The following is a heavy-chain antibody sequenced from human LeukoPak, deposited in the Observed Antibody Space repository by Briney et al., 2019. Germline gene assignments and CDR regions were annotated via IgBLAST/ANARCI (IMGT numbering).Heavy chain of an antibody. J-gene: IGHJ4*02. D-gene: IGHD6-19*01. CDR1: GGSFSGYY. CDR2: IFYTGSS. V-gene: IGHV4-59*08. CDR3: ARQMAVAGDFDY. Sequence: SETLSLTCAVYGGSFSGYYWSWIRQPPGKGLEWIASIFYTGSSSYNPSLKTRVTISVDASKNQLFLKLSSVTAADTAVYYCARQMAVAGDFDYWGQGTLVTVSS.